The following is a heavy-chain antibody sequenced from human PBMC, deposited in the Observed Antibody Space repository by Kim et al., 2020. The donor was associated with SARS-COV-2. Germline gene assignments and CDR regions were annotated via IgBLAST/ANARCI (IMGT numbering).Heavy chain of an antibody. J-gene: IGHJ6*02. CDR2: TI. V-gene: IGHV3-11*04. CDR3: ARVYYYGMDV. Sequence: TIYYADSVKGRFTISRDNAKNSLYLQMNSLRAEDTAVYYCARVYYYGMDVWGQGTTVTVSS.